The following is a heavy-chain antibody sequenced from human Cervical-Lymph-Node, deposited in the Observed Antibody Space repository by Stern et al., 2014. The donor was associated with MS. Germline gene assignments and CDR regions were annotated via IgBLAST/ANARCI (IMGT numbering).Heavy chain of an antibody. CDR1: YDSISRYY. V-gene: IGHV4-59*01. CDR3: ARAFSDYHDSTPGY. J-gene: IGHJ4*02. D-gene: IGHD3-22*01. CDR2: INYRRNP. Sequence: QVQLQESGPGLVKPSATLSLTCTVSYDSISRYYWTLLPQPPGKGLEWIGYINYRRNPNYNPALKSRVTISVDTSKNQFSLKLTSVTAADTAVYYCARAFSDYHDSTPGYWGQGTLVTVSS.